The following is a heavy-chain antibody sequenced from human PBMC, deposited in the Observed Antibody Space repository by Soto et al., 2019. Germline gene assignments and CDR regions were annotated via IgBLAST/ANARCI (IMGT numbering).Heavy chain of an antibody. D-gene: IGHD3-10*01. V-gene: IGHV4-59*08. CDR1: GGSITSYY. J-gene: IGHJ6*03. CDR2: IYYSGST. Sequence: SETLSLTCTVSGGSITSYYWSWIRQPPGKGLEWIGYIYYSGSTNYNPSLKSRGTISVDTSKNQFSLKLSSVTAADTAVYYCARTIVRGGGVYMDVWGKGTTVTGSS. CDR3: ARTIVRGGGVYMDV.